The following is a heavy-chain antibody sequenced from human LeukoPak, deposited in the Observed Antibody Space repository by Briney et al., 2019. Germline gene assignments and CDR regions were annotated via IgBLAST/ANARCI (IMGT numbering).Heavy chain of an antibody. J-gene: IGHJ4*02. CDR1: GGSFSGYY. CDR3: ARVLTGYSEGSFDY. Sequence: SETLSLTCAVYGGSFSGYYWSWIRQPPGKGLEWIGEVSHSGSTNYNPSLKSRVTISVDTSKNQFSLKLTSVTAADAALYYCARVLTGYSEGSFDYWGQGILVTVSS. V-gene: IGHV4-34*01. D-gene: IGHD3-9*01. CDR2: VSHSGST.